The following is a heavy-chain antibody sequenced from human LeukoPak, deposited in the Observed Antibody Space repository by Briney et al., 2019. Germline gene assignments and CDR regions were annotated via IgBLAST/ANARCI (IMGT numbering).Heavy chain of an antibody. CDR3: ALGNCPTTSCYPGVAFDI. CDR2: VYYSGST. V-gene: IGHV4-59*01. Sequence: SETLSLTCTVSGGSISSYYWNWIRQPPGKGLEWIGYVYYSGSTDHNPSLKSRVTMLVDTSKSQFSLRLGSVTAADTAVYYCALGNCPTTSCYPGVAFDIWGQGTMVTVSS. D-gene: IGHD2-2*01. J-gene: IGHJ3*02. CDR1: GGSISSYY.